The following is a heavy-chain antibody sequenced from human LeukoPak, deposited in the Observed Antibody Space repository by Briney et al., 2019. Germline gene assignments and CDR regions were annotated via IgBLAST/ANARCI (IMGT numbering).Heavy chain of an antibody. CDR2: IYYSGGT. CDR1: GGSISSYY. D-gene: IGHD2-8*02. CDR3: ARHAFWSGWFDP. Sequence: SETLSLTCTVSGGSISSYYWSWIRQPPGKGLEWIGYIYYSGGTNYNPSLKSRVTISVDTSKNQFSLKLSSVTAADTAVYYCARHAFWSGWFDPWGQGTLVTVSS. J-gene: IGHJ5*02. V-gene: IGHV4-59*08.